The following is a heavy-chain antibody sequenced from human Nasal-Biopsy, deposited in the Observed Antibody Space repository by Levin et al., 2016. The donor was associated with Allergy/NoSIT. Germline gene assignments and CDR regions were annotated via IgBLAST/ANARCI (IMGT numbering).Heavy chain of an antibody. D-gene: IGHD6-19*01. CDR3: ARDSGWGNPLDV. V-gene: IGHV3-21*01. J-gene: IGHJ6*02. CDR2: IRSSSSFV. Sequence: GESLKISCEGSGFTFSVFDMSWFRQTPGRGLEWLSSIRSSSSFVYYADSVKGRFTISRDNRKKSLYLQMSSLRAEDTAVYYCARDSGWGNPLDVWGPGTKVTVSS. CDR1: GFTFSVFD.